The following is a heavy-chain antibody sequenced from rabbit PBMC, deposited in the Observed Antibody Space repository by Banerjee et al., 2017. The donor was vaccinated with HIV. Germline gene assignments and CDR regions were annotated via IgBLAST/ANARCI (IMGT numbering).Heavy chain of an antibody. D-gene: IGHD4-2*01. V-gene: IGHV1S40*01. CDR3: ARDAGYAGSNL. CDR2: IGAGST. Sequence: QSLEESGGDLVKPGASLTLTCTASGFSFSSSYWLCWVRQAPGKGLEWIACIGAGSTYYATWAKGRFTISKTSSTTVTLQMTSLTAADTATYFCARDAGYAGSNLWGPGTLVTVS. J-gene: IGHJ4*01. CDR1: GFSFSSSYW.